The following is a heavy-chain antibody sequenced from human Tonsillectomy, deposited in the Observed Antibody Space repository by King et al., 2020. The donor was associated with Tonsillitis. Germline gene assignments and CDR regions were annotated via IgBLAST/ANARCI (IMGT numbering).Heavy chain of an antibody. CDR2: MFHSGRT. J-gene: IGHJ4*02. D-gene: IGHD3-10*01. Sequence: QVQLQESGPGLVKPSETLSLTCTVSGGSFNSYYWSWIRQPPGKGLEWIAYMFHSGRTNYNPSPKSRGTVSIDLSKNQFSLRLNSVTAADTAFYFCAREVGYDSGSPTFDSWGRGTLVTVSS. CDR1: GGSFNSYY. V-gene: IGHV4-59*01. CDR3: AREVGYDSGSPTFDS.